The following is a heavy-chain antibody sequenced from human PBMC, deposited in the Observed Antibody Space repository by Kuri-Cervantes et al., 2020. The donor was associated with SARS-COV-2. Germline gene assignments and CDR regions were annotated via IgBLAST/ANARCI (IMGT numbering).Heavy chain of an antibody. J-gene: IGHJ3*02. D-gene: IGHD3-22*01. CDR2: INPISGGT. V-gene: IGHV1-2*04. Sequence: ASVKVSCKASGYTFTGYYMHWVRQAPGQGLEWMGWINPISGGTNYAQKFQGWVTMTRDTSISTVYMELSRLRSDDTAVYYCARSTPFRRLAVISQGGAFDIWGQGTMVTVSS. CDR1: GYTFTGYY. CDR3: ARSTPFRRLAVISQGGAFDI.